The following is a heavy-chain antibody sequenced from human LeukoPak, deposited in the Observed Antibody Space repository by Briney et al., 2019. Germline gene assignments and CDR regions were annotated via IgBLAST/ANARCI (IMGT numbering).Heavy chain of an antibody. CDR1: GYSFTSYC. J-gene: IGHJ4*02. D-gene: IGHD2-21*01. V-gene: IGHV5-51*01. Sequence: GESLKISSNGSGYSFTSYCIGWVRQMPGKGLEWMGIIYPGESDTRYTPSFQGQVTISADKSISTAYLQWNSLRAADTARSYCARLDCYGRPVVYFDDWGQGTLVTVSS. CDR2: IYPGESDT. CDR3: ARLDCYGRPVVYFDD.